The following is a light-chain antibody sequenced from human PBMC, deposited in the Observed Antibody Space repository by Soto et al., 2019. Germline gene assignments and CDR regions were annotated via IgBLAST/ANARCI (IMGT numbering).Light chain of an antibody. Sequence: EIVMTQSPATLSVSPGERATLSCRASQSVSTNLAWYQQKSGQAPRLLFYGASTRATGIPARFSGSGSGTEFTLTISSLQSEDFAIYYCQHYYTWPPYMNIFGQGTKLEIK. CDR2: GAS. CDR1: QSVSTN. CDR3: QHYYTWPPYMNI. V-gene: IGKV3-15*01. J-gene: IGKJ2*01.